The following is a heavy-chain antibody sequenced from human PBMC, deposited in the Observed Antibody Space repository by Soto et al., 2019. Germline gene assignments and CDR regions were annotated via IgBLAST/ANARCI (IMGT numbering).Heavy chain of an antibody. CDR2: IKQDGSEK. D-gene: IGHD3-22*01. V-gene: IGHV3-7*01. CDR1: GFNFRSHR. Sequence: GGSLRLSCVTFGFNFRSHRMSWVRQAPGKGLDWLANIKQDGSEKYYVDSVKGRFTISRDNAKNSVYLQMNSLRAEDTAVYYCARVPYYYDISGHYCGFDYWGQGTLVTVSS. J-gene: IGHJ4*02. CDR3: ARVPYYYDISGHYCGFDY.